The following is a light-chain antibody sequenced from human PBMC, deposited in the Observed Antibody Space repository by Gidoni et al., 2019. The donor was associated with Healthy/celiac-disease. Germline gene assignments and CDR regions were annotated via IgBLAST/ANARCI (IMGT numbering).Light chain of an antibody. CDR3: MQALQTPIFT. CDR2: LGS. Sequence: DIVMTQSPLSLPVTPGEPASISCRSSQSLLHSNGYNYLDWYLQKPGQSPQLLIYLGSNRASGVPDRFIGSGSCTDFTLKISSVEAEDVGVYYCMQALQTPIFTFGPGTKVDIK. V-gene: IGKV2-28*01. J-gene: IGKJ3*01. CDR1: QSLLHSNGYNY.